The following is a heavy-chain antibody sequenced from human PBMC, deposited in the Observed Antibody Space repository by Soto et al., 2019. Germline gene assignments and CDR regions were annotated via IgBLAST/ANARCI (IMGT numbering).Heavy chain of an antibody. D-gene: IGHD5-18*01. Sequence: QVQLQQWGAGLLKPSETLSLTCAVYGGSFSAYYWSWIRQPPGKGLEWIGEINHSGRTSYNPSLKSRVSLSVDTSKNQCSLHLNSVTAADAAIYYCARGGATPMVLKYWGQGTLVTVSS. CDR1: GGSFSAYY. J-gene: IGHJ4*02. V-gene: IGHV4-34*01. CDR3: ARGGATPMVLKY. CDR2: INHSGRT.